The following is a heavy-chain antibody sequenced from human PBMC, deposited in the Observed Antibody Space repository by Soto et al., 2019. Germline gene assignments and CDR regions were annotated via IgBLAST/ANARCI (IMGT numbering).Heavy chain of an antibody. V-gene: IGHV1-2*04. CDR1: GYTFTAYY. Sequence: QVQLVQSGPEVKKPGASVRVSCKASGYTFTAYYIHWVRQAPGHGLEWMGFISPISGGTQFAPKFQGLVTMTGDTSLSTVYRDLSRLRSYDTAVYYGARSWGVHRDIDYWGQGTLVTVSS. CDR3: ARSWGVHRDIDY. J-gene: IGHJ4*02. CDR2: ISPISGGT. D-gene: IGHD2-8*01.